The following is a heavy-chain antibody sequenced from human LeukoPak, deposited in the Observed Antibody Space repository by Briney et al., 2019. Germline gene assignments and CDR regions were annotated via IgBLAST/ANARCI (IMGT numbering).Heavy chain of an antibody. CDR3: AKDTQDYYDIVVPGAGREYYFDY. J-gene: IGHJ4*02. V-gene: IGHV3-30-3*01. Sequence: GGSLRLSCAASGFTFSSYAMHWVRQAPGKGLEWVAVISYDGTNKYSADSVKGRFTISRDNSKNTLYLQMNSLRAEDTAVYYCAKDTQDYYDIVVPGAGREYYFDYWGQGTLVTVSS. D-gene: IGHD3-22*01. CDR1: GFTFSSYA. CDR2: ISYDGTNK.